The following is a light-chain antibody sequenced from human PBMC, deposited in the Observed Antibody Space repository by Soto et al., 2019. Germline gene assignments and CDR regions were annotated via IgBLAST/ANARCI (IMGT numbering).Light chain of an antibody. CDR1: QSIRSW. CDR3: QQYDNWPWT. CDR2: DAS. Sequence: DTQMTQSPSTLSASVGDRVIITCRASQSIRSWLAWYQQRPGKAPKVLIYDASSLESGVPSRFSGSGSGTEFSLTVSSLQPDDFATYYCQQYDNWPWTFGQGTKVDIK. V-gene: IGKV1-5*01. J-gene: IGKJ1*01.